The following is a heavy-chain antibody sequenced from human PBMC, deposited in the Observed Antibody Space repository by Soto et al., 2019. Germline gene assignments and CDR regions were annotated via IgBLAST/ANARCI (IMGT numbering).Heavy chain of an antibody. Sequence: GGSLRLSCAASGFTFSSYAMSWVRQAPGKGLEWVSAISGSGGSTYYADSVKGRFTISRDNSKNTLYLQMNSLRAEDTAVYYCAQPLERRFGEFAEFDYWGHGTLVTVSS. CDR2: ISGSGGST. V-gene: IGHV3-23*01. CDR1: GFTFSSYA. J-gene: IGHJ4*01. D-gene: IGHD3-10*01. CDR3: AQPLERRFGEFAEFDY.